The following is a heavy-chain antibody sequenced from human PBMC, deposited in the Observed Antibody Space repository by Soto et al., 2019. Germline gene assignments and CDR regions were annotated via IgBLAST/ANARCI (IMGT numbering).Heavy chain of an antibody. CDR3: ARATPSSTYYDFWSGYSPGTAIDY. CDR1: GGSLSGYF. Sequence: PSETLSLTCVVSGGSLSGYFWSWIRQPPGKALGWIGDIYYSGSTYYNPSLKSRVTISVDTSKNQFSLKLSSVTAADTAVYYCARATPSSTYYDFWSGYSPGTAIDYWGQGTLVTVSS. V-gene: IGHV4-34*09. CDR2: IYYSGST. D-gene: IGHD3-3*01. J-gene: IGHJ4*02.